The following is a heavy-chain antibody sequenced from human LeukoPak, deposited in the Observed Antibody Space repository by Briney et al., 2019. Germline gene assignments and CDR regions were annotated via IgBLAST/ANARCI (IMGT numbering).Heavy chain of an antibody. J-gene: IGHJ4*02. CDR3: ARGQSYCGADCYSD. D-gene: IGHD2-21*02. V-gene: IGHV3-66*01. CDR2: IYTGGSK. Sequence: GGSLRLSCAASGFSFNHYYMTWIRQTPGKGLDWVSCIYTGGSKNYDNSVKGRFTISRDNSKNTLYLQMNGLRADDTAIYYCARGQSYCGADCYSDWGQGTLVTVSS. CDR1: GFSFNHYY.